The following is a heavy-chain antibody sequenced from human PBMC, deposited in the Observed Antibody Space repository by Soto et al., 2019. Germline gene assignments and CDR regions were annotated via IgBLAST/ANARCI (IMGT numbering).Heavy chain of an antibody. D-gene: IGHD7-27*01. J-gene: IGHJ4*02. CDR3: ATGVERHVVSSFDS. CDR1: GFIFGDYA. Sequence: EVQLLESGGGVVQPGGSLRLSCAASGFIFGDYAMTWVRQAPGRGLEWVSAITSTGSSTYFADSVKGRITISRDNSNHTLSVQMDRLRAQCTAIYHCATGVERHVVSSFDSWRKGALLTVSS. V-gene: IGHV3-23*01. CDR2: ITSTGSST.